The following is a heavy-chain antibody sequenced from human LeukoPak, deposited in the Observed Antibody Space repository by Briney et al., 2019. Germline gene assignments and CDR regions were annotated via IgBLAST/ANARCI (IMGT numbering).Heavy chain of an antibody. D-gene: IGHD3-22*01. CDR2: IYYSGST. J-gene: IGHJ6*03. CDR1: GGSISSYY. Sequence: KPSETLSLTCTVPGGSISSYYWSWIRQPPGKGLEWIGYIYYSGSTNYNPSLKSRVTISVDTSKNQFSLKLSSVTAADTAVYYCARDGSSGYYNYYYMDVWGKGTTVTVSS. V-gene: IGHV4-59*01. CDR3: ARDGSSGYYNYYYMDV.